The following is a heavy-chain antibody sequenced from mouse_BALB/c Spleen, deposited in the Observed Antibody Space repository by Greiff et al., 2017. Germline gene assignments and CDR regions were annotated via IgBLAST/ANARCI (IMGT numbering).Heavy chain of an antibody. J-gene: IGHJ3*01. CDR1: GYTFTSYW. CDR3: ARGGNLFAY. V-gene: IGHV1-7*01. D-gene: IGHD2-1*01. Sequence: VQLQQSGAELAKPGASVKMSCKASGYTFTSYWMHWVKQRPGQGLEWIGYINPSTGYTEYNQKLKDKATLTADKSSSTAYMQLSSLTSEDSAVYYCARGGNLFAYWGQGTLVTVSA. CDR2: INPSTGYT.